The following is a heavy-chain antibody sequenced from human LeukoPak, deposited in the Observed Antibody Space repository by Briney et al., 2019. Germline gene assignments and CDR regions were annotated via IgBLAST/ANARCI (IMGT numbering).Heavy chain of an antibody. D-gene: IGHD4-17*01. J-gene: IGHJ4*02. Sequence: GGSLRLSCAASGFTFSSYATSWVRQAPGKGLEWVSAISGSGGSTYYADSVKGRFTISRDNSKNTLYLQMNSLRAEDTAVYYCAKDQDYGDYVVLGYWGQGTLVTVSS. CDR3: AKDQDYGDYVVLGY. CDR1: GFTFSSYA. V-gene: IGHV3-23*01. CDR2: ISGSGGST.